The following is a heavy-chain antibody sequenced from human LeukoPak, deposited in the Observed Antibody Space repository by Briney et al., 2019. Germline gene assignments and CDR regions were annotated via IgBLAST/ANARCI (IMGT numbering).Heavy chain of an antibody. CDR2: INGDGSST. J-gene: IGHJ4*02. D-gene: IGHD3-22*01. CDR3: ARAPYDSSGYSFDY. V-gene: IGHV3-74*01. Sequence: PGGSLRLSCAASGFTFSSYWMYWVRHAPGKGLVWVSRINGDGSSTTYADSVKGRFTISRDNAKNTLYLQMNSLRAEDTAVYYCARAPYDSSGYSFDYWGQGTLVTVSS. CDR1: GFTFSSYW.